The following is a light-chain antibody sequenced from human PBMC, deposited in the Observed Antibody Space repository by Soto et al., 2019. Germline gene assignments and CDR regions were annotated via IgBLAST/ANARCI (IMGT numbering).Light chain of an antibody. Sequence: DIVMTQPPLSSPVTLGQPASISCRSSQGLVHSDGNTYLSWLHQRPGQPPRLLIYKISMRFSGVPDRFSGSGSGTEFTLTISSLEPEDFAVYYCQQYNNWPPCTFGQGTKVEI. CDR2: KIS. CDR1: QGLVHSDGNTY. V-gene: IGKV2-24*01. CDR3: QQYNNWPPCT. J-gene: IGKJ2*02.